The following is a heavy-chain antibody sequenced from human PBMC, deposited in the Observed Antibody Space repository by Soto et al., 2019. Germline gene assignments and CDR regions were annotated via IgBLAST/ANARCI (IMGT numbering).Heavy chain of an antibody. Sequence: TXSLTCAVSGGSISSGGYSWSWIQQPPGKGLEWIGYIYHSGSTYYNPSLKSRVTISVDTSKNQFSLKLSSVTAADTAVYYCATVAAKGVSGANWFDPWGQGTLVTVSS. CDR2: IYHSGST. J-gene: IGHJ5*02. CDR3: ATVAAKGVSGANWFDP. V-gene: IGHV4-30-2*05. CDR1: GGSISSGGYS. D-gene: IGHD2-15*01.